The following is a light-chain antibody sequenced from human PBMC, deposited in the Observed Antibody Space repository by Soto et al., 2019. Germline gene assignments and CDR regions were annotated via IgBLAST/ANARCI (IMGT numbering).Light chain of an antibody. CDR3: SSYTSATNPVV. CDR2: DVS. J-gene: IGLJ2*01. Sequence: QSALTQPASVSGSPGQSITISCTGTSSDIGGYNYVSWYQQHPGKAPELMIYDVSNRPSRVSNRFSGSKSGNTASLTISGLQTEDEADYYCSSYTSATNPVVFGGGTKLTVL. CDR1: SSDIGGYNY. V-gene: IGLV2-14*03.